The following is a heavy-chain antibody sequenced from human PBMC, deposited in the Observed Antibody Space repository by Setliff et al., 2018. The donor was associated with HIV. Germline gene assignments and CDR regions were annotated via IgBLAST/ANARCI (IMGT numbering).Heavy chain of an antibody. V-gene: IGHV5-51*01. J-gene: IGHJ3*02. D-gene: IGHD2-15*01. CDR2: IYPDDSDI. Sequence: GESLKLSCKGSGYRFTAYWIGWVRQMPGKGLEWMGIIYPDDSDIRYSPSFQGQVTISADRSIDTAYLQWSSLKASDTAMYFCARHKVPATSTRDAFDIWGQGTMVT. CDR1: GYRFTAYW. CDR3: ARHKVPATSTRDAFDI.